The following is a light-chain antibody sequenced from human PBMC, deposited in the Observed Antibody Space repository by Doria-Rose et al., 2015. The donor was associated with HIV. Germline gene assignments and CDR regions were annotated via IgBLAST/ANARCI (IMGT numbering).Light chain of an antibody. CDR3: HQYGTSWT. CDR1: QSFSSTY. CDR2: DGS. J-gene: IGKJ1*01. V-gene: IGKV3-20*01. Sequence: VLTQSPGTLSLSPGERATLSCRASQSFSSTYLAWYQQKPGQAHSLRIYDGSTRATGIPDRFSASGSGTDFTLTINRLEPEDFALYCCHQYGTSWTFGQGTKVEI.